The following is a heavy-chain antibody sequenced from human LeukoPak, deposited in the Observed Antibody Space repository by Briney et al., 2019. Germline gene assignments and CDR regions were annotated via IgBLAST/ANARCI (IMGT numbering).Heavy chain of an antibody. D-gene: IGHD2-2*02. CDR2: ISSSGDYI. CDR3: ARDPIHTFDGPEYFQH. Sequence: PGGSLRLSCAASGFPFSSYSMNWVRQAPGKGLEWVSSISSSGDYISYADSVTGRFTISRDNAKKSLYLQMNILRAEDTAVYYCARDPIHTFDGPEYFQHWGQGTLVTVSS. CDR1: GFPFSSYS. V-gene: IGHV3-21*01. J-gene: IGHJ1*01.